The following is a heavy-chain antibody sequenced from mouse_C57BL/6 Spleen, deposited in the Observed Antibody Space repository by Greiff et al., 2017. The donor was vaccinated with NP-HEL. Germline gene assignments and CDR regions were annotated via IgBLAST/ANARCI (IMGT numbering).Heavy chain of an antibody. J-gene: IGHJ2*01. CDR3: ARSGFITTVVATGDYFDN. Sequence: QVQLQQPGTELVKPGASVKLSCKASGYTFTSYWMHWVKQRPGQGLEWIGNINPSNGGTNYNEKFKSKATLTVDKSSSTAYMQLSSLTSEDAAIYYCARSGFITTVVATGDYFDNWGKGTTLTVSS. CDR1: GYTFTSYW. V-gene: IGHV1-53*01. D-gene: IGHD1-1*01. CDR2: INPSNGGT.